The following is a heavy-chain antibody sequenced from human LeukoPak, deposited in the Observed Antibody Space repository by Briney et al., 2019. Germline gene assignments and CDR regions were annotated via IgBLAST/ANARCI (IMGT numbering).Heavy chain of an antibody. CDR1: GGSFSGYY. CDR2: INHSGST. D-gene: IGHD1-26*01. J-gene: IGHJ4*02. CDR3: ARDRGRMWELPVAAANYFDY. V-gene: IGHV4-34*01. Sequence: KPSETLSLTCAVYGGSFSGYYWSWIRQPPGKGLEWIGEINHSGSTNYNPSLKSRVTISVDTSKNQFSLKLSSVTAADTAVYYCARDRGRMWELPVAAANYFDYWGQGTLVTVSS.